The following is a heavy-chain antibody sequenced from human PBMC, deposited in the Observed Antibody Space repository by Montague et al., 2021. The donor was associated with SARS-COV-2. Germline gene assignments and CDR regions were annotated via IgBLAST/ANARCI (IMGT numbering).Heavy chain of an antibody. CDR2: INHSGST. CDR1: GGSFSGYY. V-gene: IGHV4-34*01. CDR3: ARGPKRVFTYDYDSSGYASDY. D-gene: IGHD3-22*01. Sequence: SETLSLTCAVYGGSFSGYYWSWIRQPLGKGLEWIGEINHSGSTKYNPSLKSRVTISVDTSKNQFSLKLSSVTAADTAVYYCARGPKRVFTYDYDSSGYASDYWGQGTLVTVSS. J-gene: IGHJ4*02.